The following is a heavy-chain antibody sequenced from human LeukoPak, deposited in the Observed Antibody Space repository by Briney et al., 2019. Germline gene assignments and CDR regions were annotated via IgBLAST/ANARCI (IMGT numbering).Heavy chain of an antibody. V-gene: IGHV3-7*01. J-gene: IGHJ4*02. CDR2: INQGGSEK. CDR1: GFTFSTYW. CDR3: ASEIDGSCDS. Sequence: GGSLRLSCAAYGFTFSTYWRSWVRQAPGKGLEWVANINQGGSEKNYVDPVKGRYTISSVNAKNSLYLQMNSLRAEDTAVYYGASEIDGSCDSWGQGTLVTVSS. D-gene: IGHD3-10*01.